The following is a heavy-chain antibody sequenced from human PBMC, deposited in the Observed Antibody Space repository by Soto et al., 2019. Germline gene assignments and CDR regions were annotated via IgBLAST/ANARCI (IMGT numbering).Heavy chain of an antibody. D-gene: IGHD3-16*01. CDR3: AKAGETWSWFDP. CDR1: EFTFSSYG. CDR2: ISYDGSNK. J-gene: IGHJ5*02. Sequence: PGGSLRLSCAASEFTFSSYGMHWVRQAPGKGLEWVAVISYDGSNKYYADSVKGRFTISRDNSKNTLYLQMNSLRAEDTAVYYCAKAGETWSWFDPWGQGTLVTVSS. V-gene: IGHV3-30*18.